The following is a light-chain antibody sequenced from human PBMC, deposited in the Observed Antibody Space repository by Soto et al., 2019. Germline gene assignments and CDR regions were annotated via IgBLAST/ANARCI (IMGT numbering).Light chain of an antibody. V-gene: IGLV2-14*01. CDR1: SSDVGFYNF. CDR2: EVS. CDR3: SSYKSSSTPVV. J-gene: IGLJ2*01. Sequence: QSALTQPASVSGSPGQSITISCTGTSSDVGFYNFVSWYQQHPGKAPKLMIYEVSNRPSGVSNRFSGSRSGNTVSLTISGLQAEDEADYYCSSYKSSSTPVVFGGGTKL.